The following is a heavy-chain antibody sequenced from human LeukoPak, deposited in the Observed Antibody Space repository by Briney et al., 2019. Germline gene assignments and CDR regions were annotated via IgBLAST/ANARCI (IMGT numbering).Heavy chain of an antibody. CDR1: GYTLTELS. D-gene: IGHD1-1*01. V-gene: IGHV1-24*01. CDR3: AMQLERAGYWFDP. Sequence: LVASVKVSCKVSGYTLTELSMHWVRQAPGKGLEWMGGFDPEGGETIYAQKFQGRVTMTEDTSTDTAYMELSSLRSEDTAVYYCAMQLERAGYWFDPWGQGTLVTVSS. J-gene: IGHJ5*02. CDR2: FDPEGGET.